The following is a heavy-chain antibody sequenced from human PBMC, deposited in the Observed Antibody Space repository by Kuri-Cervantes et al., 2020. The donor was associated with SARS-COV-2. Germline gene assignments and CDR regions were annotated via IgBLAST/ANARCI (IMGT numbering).Heavy chain of an antibody. J-gene: IGHJ4*02. D-gene: IGHD1-26*01. CDR3: ARGRVGATPGRFVGFDY. V-gene: IGHV4-59*01. CDR1: GGSISSYY. Sequence: GSLRLSCTVSGGSISSYYWSWIRQPPGKGLEWIGYIYYSGSTNYNPSLKSRVTISVDTSKNQFSLKLSSVTAADTAVYYCARGRVGATPGRFVGFDYWGQGTPVTVSS. CDR2: IYYSGST.